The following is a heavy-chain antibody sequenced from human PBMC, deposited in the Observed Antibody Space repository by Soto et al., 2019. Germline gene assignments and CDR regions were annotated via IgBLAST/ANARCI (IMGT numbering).Heavy chain of an antibody. D-gene: IGHD3-16*01. V-gene: IGHV3-9*01. J-gene: IGHJ6*01. CDR1: GFTFSEHA. Sequence: DVQLIESGGGFVQPGWSLRLSCAGSGFTFSEHAMHWVRQAPGKCLEWVSGIMWNSRKIGYADSVRGRFIISRDSARNSLYLQMNSLRVEDTAKYYCTRDLLPGGADGWGQGTTVIVSS. CDR3: TRDLLPGGADG. CDR2: IMWNSRKI.